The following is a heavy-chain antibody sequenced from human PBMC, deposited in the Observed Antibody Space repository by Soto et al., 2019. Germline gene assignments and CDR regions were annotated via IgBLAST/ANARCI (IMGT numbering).Heavy chain of an antibody. V-gene: IGHV3-23*01. Sequence: EVQLLESGGHLIQPGKSRRLSCAASGFSFSAYTMNWVAQPQGKGLEWKSVINGGGGTTYYADSVKGRFTISRDDSKNILYLQMNSPRAEDTAIYYCAKDRHPDGIWTFDYWGRGTLVTVSS. CDR2: INGGGGTT. J-gene: IGHJ4*02. D-gene: IGHD3-9*01. CDR1: GFSFSAYT. CDR3: AKDRHPDGIWTFDY.